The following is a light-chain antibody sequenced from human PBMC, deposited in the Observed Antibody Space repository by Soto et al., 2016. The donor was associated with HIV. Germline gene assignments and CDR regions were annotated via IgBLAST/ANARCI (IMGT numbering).Light chain of an antibody. J-gene: IGKJ1*01. CDR3: QQLDDYPSWT. CDR1: QGISNS. CDR2: GAS. Sequence: DIQMTQSPSSLSASVGDRITITCRASQGISNSLAWYQQKPGRAPKLLIFGASTLQSGSHLGSVAVDLGQISASLSAACGLKILRLYYCQQLDDYPSWTFGQGTKVEVK. V-gene: IGKV1-27*01.